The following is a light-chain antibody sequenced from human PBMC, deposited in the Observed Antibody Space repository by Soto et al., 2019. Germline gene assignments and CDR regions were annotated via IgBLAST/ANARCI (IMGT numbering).Light chain of an antibody. CDR1: SSDVGGDNY. V-gene: IGLV2-8*01. CDR3: SSYAGSNPV. J-gene: IGLJ2*01. CDR2: EVS. Sequence: QSVLTQPPSASGSPGQSVTISCTGTSSDVGGDNYVSWYQQHPGKAPKLMIYEVSKRPSGVPDRFSGSKSGNTASLTVSGHQAEDEADYYCSSYAGSNPVFGGGTKVTVL.